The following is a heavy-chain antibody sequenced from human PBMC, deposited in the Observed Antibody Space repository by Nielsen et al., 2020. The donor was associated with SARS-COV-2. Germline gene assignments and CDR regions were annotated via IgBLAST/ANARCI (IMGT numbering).Heavy chain of an antibody. CDR3: ARGSHYSSGWYEYFQH. V-gene: IGHV4-59*01. J-gene: IGHJ1*01. CDR1: GGSISSYY. CDR2: IYYSGST. Sequence: SEPLSLTCTVSGGSISSYYWSWIRQPPGKGLEWIGYIYYSGSTNYNPSLKSRVTISVDTSKNQFSLKLSSVTAADTAVYYCARGSHYSSGWYEYFQHWGQGTLVTVSS. D-gene: IGHD6-19*01.